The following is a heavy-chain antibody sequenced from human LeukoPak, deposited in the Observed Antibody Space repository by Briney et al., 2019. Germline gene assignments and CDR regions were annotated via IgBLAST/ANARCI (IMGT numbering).Heavy chain of an antibody. V-gene: IGHV1-8*01. CDR1: GYTFTNCD. CDR2: MNPNSGNT. J-gene: IGHJ5*02. Sequence: GASVKVSCKASGYTFTNCDINWVRQATGQGLEWMGWMNPNSGNTGYAQKFQGRVTMTRNTSISTAYMELSSLRSEDTAVYYCARGSWGSGYNWFDPWGQGTLVTVSS. D-gene: IGHD3-3*01. CDR3: ARGSWGSGYNWFDP.